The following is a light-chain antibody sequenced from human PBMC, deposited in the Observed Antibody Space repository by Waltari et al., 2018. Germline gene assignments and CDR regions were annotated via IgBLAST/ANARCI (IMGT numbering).Light chain of an antibody. CDR2: WAS. CDR1: QSVLSSSNNKNY. J-gene: IGKJ2*01. CDR3: QQCYTYPYT. Sequence: DIVMTQSPDSLAVSLGERATINCKSSQSVLSSSNNKNYLGWYQKKPGQPPKLLISWASTRESGVPDRFSGSGSGTYFTLTISSLQTEDVAVYYCQQCYTYPYTFGQGTNLEIK. V-gene: IGKV4-1*01.